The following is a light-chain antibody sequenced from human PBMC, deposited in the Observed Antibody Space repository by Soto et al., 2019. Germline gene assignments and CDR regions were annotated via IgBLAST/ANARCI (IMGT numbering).Light chain of an antibody. V-gene: IGKV3-15*01. CDR2: GAS. J-gene: IGKJ5*01. CDR1: QSVSSN. Sequence: EIVMTQSPATLSVSPGEVVILSFSASQSVSSNLAWYQQRPGQAPRLLIYGASTSATGIPARFSGSVSVTEFTLTISSLQSEDFAVYYWQQYNKWPPITFGQGTRLEIK. CDR3: QQYNKWPPIT.